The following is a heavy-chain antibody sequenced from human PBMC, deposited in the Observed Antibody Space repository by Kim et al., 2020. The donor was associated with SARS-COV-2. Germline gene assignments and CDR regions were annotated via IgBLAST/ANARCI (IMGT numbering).Heavy chain of an antibody. D-gene: IGHD3-22*01. J-gene: IGHJ4*02. CDR3: ARATSIHMIVVEQ. V-gene: IGHV4-39*07. Sequence: YNPALKSRVTISVDTSENQFSLKLSSVTAADTAVYYCARATSIHMIVVEQWGQGTLVTVSS.